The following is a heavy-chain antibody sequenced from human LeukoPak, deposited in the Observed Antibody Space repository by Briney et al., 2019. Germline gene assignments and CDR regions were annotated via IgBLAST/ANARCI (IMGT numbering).Heavy chain of an antibody. CDR2: IYYSGST. Sequence: SETLSLTCSVSGGSISGYYWNWIRQPPGKGLEWIGYIYYSGSTNYNPSLKSRVSISGDMSKNQISQKEESVTAADTAVYYCARLRGRSGSYSVDPWGQGTLVTVSS. D-gene: IGHD3-10*01. CDR3: ARLRGRSGSYSVDP. CDR1: GGSISGYY. J-gene: IGHJ5*02. V-gene: IGHV4-59*01.